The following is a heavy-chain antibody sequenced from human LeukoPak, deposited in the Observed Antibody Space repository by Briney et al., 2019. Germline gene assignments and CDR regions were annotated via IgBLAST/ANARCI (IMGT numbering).Heavy chain of an antibody. V-gene: IGHV4-61*08. J-gene: IGHJ4*02. CDR1: GGSFSSPDYY. CDR3: ATTPNPNYFDY. Sequence: SETLSLTCTVPGGSFSSPDYYWSWIRQPPGKGLEWIGYISYSGSTNYNPSLKSRVTISVDTSKSQFSLKLSSVTAADTAVYYCATTPNPNYFDYWGQGALVTVSS. CDR2: ISYSGST.